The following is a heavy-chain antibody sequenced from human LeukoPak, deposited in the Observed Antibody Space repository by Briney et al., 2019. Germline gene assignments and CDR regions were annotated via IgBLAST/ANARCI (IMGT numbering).Heavy chain of an antibody. CDR1: GFTLDDYG. D-gene: IGHD3-9*01. J-gene: IGHJ6*03. CDR3: ARDNYDILTGYLYYYYYMDV. Sequence: PGGSLRLSCAASGFTLDDYGMSWVRQAPGKGLEWVSGINWNGGSTGYADSVKGRFTISRDNAKNSLYLQMNSLRAEDTALYYCARDNYDILTGYLYYYYYMDVWGKGTTVTVSS. V-gene: IGHV3-20*04. CDR2: INWNGGST.